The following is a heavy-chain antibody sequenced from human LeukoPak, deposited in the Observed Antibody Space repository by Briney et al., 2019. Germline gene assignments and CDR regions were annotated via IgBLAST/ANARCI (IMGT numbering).Heavy chain of an antibody. D-gene: IGHD4-23*01. V-gene: IGHV3-74*01. CDR1: GFTFSTYW. CDR2: INTDGSST. J-gene: IGHJ4*02. Sequence: PGGSLRLSCAASGFTFSTYWMHWVRQAPGKGLVWVSRINTDGSSTLYADSVKGRFTISRDNAKNTLYLQVNSLIAEDTAVYYCARGANYGGNLGVYWGQGTLVTVSS. CDR3: ARGANYGGNLGVY.